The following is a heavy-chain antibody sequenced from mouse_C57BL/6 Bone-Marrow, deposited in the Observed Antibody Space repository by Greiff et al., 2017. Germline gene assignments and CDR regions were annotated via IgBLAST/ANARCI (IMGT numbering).Heavy chain of an antibody. V-gene: IGHV3-6*01. J-gene: IGHJ1*03. D-gene: IGHD1-1*02. CDR1: GYSITSGYY. CDR2: ISYDGSN. Sequence: ESGPGLVKPSQSLSLTCSVTGYSITSGYYWNWIRQFPGNKLEWMGYISYDGSNNYNPSLKNRISITRDTSKNQFFLKLNSVTTEDTSTYYWAREGDYYYDWYCDVWGTGTTVTVSS. CDR3: AREGDYYYDWYCDV.